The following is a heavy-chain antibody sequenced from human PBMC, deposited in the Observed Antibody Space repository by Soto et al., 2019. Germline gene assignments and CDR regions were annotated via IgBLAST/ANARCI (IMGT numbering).Heavy chain of an antibody. CDR3: AKALHYYDSSGYSNWFDP. V-gene: IGHV3-9*01. CDR2: ISWNSGSI. Sequence: EVQLVESGGGLVQPGRSLRLSCAASGFTFDDYAMHWVRQAPGKGLEWVSGISWNSGSIGYADSVKGRFTISRDNAKNSLYLQMNSLRAEDTALYYCAKALHYYDSSGYSNWFDPWGQGTLVTVSS. CDR1: GFTFDDYA. J-gene: IGHJ5*02. D-gene: IGHD3-22*01.